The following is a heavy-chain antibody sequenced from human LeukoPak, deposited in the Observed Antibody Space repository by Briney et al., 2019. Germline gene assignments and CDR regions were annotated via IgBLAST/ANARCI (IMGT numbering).Heavy chain of an antibody. CDR2: ISGSGGST. Sequence: PGGSLRLSCAASGFTFSSYAMSWVRQAPGKGLEWVSAISGSGGSTYYADSVMGRFTISRDNSKSTLYLQMNSLRAEDTAVYYCARPRDGYNQIDYWGQGTLVTVSS. V-gene: IGHV3-23*01. CDR1: GFTFSSYA. J-gene: IGHJ4*02. D-gene: IGHD5-24*01. CDR3: ARPRDGYNQIDY.